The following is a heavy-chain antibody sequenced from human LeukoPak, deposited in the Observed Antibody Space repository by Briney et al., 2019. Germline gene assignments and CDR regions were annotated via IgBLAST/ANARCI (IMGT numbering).Heavy chain of an antibody. CDR3: ARGGGRNDNWFDP. Sequence: ASVKVSCKTSGYTFSAFYMHWVRQAPGQGLEWMGIINPSGGSTSYAQKFQGRVAMTRDMSTSTVYMELSSLRSEDTAVYYCARGGGRNDNWFDPWGQGTLVTVSS. CDR2: INPSGGST. D-gene: IGHD1-1*01. J-gene: IGHJ5*02. V-gene: IGHV1-46*01. CDR1: GYTFSAFY.